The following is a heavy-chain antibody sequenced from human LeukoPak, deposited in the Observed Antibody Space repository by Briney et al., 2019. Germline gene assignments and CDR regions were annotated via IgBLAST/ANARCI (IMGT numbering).Heavy chain of an antibody. J-gene: IGHJ4*02. CDR2: IYYSGST. D-gene: IGHD6-13*01. CDR1: GGSISSYY. CDR3: ARQGSSWSFDY. Sequence: SETLSLTCTVSGGSISSYYWSWIRQPPGKGQEWIGYIYYSGSTNYNPSLKSRVTISVDTSKNQFSLKLSSVTAADTAVYYCARQGSSWSFDYWGQGTLVTVSS. V-gene: IGHV4-59*08.